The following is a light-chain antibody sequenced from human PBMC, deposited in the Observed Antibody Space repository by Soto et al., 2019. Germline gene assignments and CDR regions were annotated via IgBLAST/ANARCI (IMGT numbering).Light chain of an antibody. CDR1: SSDVGGYNY. CDR2: EVS. V-gene: IGLV2-14*01. Sequence: QSALTQPASVSGSPGQSITISCTGTSSDVGGYNYVSWYQQHPGKAPKLMIYEVSNRPSGVSNRSSGSTSGNTASLTISGLPAEDEADYYCSSYTSSSTRVFGGGTKLTVL. CDR3: SSYTSSSTRV. J-gene: IGLJ3*02.